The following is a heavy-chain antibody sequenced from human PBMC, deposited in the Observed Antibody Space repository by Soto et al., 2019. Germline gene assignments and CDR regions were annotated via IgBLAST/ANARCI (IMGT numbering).Heavy chain of an antibody. D-gene: IGHD4-17*01. V-gene: IGHV3-73*01. Sequence: PGGSLRLSCAASGFTFSGSAMHWVRQASGKGLEWVGRIRSKANSYATAYAASVKGRFTISRDDSKNTAYLQMNSLKTEDTAVYYCNRQLGYATTVTTFYHWGQGTLVTVSS. CDR2: IRSKANSYAT. CDR1: GFTFSGSA. CDR3: NRQLGYATTVTTFYH. J-gene: IGHJ4*02.